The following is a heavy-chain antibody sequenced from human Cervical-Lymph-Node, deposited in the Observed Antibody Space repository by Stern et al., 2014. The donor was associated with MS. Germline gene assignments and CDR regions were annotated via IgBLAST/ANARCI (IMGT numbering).Heavy chain of an antibody. CDR3: ARVYSSSSEVTFDY. J-gene: IGHJ4*02. V-gene: IGHV1-2*02. CDR1: GYTFTGYY. Sequence: VHLVESGAEVKKPGASVKVSCKASGYTFTGYYMHWVRQAPGQGLEWMGWINPNSGGTNYAQKFQGRVTMTRDTSISTAYMELSRLRSDDTAVYYCARVYSSSSEVTFDYWGQGTLVTVSS. D-gene: IGHD6-6*01. CDR2: INPNSGGT.